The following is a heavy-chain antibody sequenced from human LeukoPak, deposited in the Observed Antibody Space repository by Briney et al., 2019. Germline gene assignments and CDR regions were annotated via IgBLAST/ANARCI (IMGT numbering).Heavy chain of an antibody. D-gene: IGHD1-1*01. CDR2: IYTSGST. Sequence: SQTLSLTCTVSGGSISGGSYYWSWIRQPAGKGLEWIGRIYTSGSTNYNPSLKSRVTISVDTSKNQFSLKLSSVTAADTAVYYCAREMWSQLGYYYYGMDVWGQGTTVTVSS. CDR1: GGSISGGSYY. J-gene: IGHJ6*02. V-gene: IGHV4-61*02. CDR3: AREMWSQLGYYYYGMDV.